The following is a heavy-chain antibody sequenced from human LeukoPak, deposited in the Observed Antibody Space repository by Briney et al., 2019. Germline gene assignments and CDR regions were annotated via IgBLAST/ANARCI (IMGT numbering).Heavy chain of an antibody. CDR3: ARDPLRARGAFDI. CDR1: GFTASSNY. Sequence: PGGSLRLSCAASGFTASSNYMSWVRQAPGKGLEWASVIYSGGSTYYADSVKGRFTISRDNSKNTLYLQMNSLRAEDTAVYYCARDPLRARGAFDIWGQGTMVTVSS. J-gene: IGHJ3*02. V-gene: IGHV3-66*01. CDR2: IYSGGST.